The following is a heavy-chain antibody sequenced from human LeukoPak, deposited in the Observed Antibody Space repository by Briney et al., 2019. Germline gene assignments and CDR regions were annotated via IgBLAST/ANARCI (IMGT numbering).Heavy chain of an antibody. J-gene: IGHJ6*02. CDR2: IIPILGIA. V-gene: IGHV1-69*04. CDR3: ARETTVTTSRPREGYYYYGMDV. CDR1: GGTFSSYA. Sequence: ASVKVSCKASGGTFSSYAISWVRQAPGQGLEWMGRIIPILGIANYAQKFQGRVTITADKSTSTAYMELSSLRSEDTAVYYCARETTVTTSRPREGYYYYGMDVWGQGTTVTVSS. D-gene: IGHD4-17*01.